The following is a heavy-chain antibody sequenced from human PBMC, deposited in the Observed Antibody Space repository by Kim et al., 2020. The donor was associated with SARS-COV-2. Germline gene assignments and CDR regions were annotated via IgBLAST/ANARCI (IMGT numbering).Heavy chain of an antibody. CDR2: IYYSGST. CDR1: GGSISSYY. J-gene: IGHJ6*02. Sequence: SETLSLTCTVSGGSISSYYWSWIRQPPGKGLEWIGYIYYSGSTNYNPSLKSRVTISVDTSKNQFSLKLSSVTAADTAVYYCARGYYYYGMDVWGQGTTVTVSS. CDR3: ARGYYYYGMDV. V-gene: IGHV4-59*01.